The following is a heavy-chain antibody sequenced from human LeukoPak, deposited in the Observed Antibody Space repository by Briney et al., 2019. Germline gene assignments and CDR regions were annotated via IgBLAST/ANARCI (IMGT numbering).Heavy chain of an antibody. CDR1: GYTFTNYN. J-gene: IGHJ3*01. CDR2: RNPNSGKT. Sequence: ASVKVSCKASGYTFTNYNINWVRQAVGQGFEWMGWRNPNSGKTGYAQKFQGRVTMTKSTSISTAYMELSSLTSEDTAVYYCASARGSYLISPKDDALDVWGQGTMVTVSS. V-gene: IGHV1-8*01. CDR3: ASARGSYLISPKDDALDV. D-gene: IGHD3-10*01.